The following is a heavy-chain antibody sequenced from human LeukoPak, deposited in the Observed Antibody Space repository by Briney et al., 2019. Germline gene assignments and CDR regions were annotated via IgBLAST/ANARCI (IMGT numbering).Heavy chain of an antibody. CDR1: GGSFSGYY. V-gene: IGHV4-34*01. Sequence: PSETLSLTCAVYGGSFSGYYWSWVRQPPGEELEWIGEINHSGSTNYNPSLKSRVTISVDTSKNQFSLKLSSVTAADTAVYYCARIKNYYFDYWGQGTLVTVSS. CDR2: INHSGST. J-gene: IGHJ4*02. CDR3: ARIKNYYFDY.